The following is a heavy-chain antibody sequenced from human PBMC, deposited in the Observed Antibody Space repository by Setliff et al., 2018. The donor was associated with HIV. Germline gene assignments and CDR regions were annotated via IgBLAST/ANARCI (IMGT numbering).Heavy chain of an antibody. CDR2: IYYSGST. J-gene: IGHJ6*03. D-gene: IGHD3-22*01. CDR1: GGSISSSSYY. V-gene: IGHV4-39*07. Sequence: SETLSLTCTVSGGSISSSSYYWGWIRQPPGKGLEWIGSIYYSGSTYYNPSLKSRVTISVDTSKNQFSLKLSSVTAADTAVYYCARGPYYYDSSGYYSTLGYYYYYMDVWGKGTTVTVSS. CDR3: ARGPYYYDSSGYYSTLGYYYYYMDV.